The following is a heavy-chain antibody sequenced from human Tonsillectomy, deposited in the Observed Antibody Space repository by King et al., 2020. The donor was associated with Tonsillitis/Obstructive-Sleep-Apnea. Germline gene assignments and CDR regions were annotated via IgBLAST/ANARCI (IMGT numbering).Heavy chain of an antibody. D-gene: IGHD2-8*02. CDR3: TKALLASWVYFDS. V-gene: IGHV3-9*01. Sequence: VQLVESGGGLVQPGKSLRISCAASGFTFDDYPMHWVRQAPGKGLEWVSGISWNSGNIGDAVSVKGRFTISRDNAKNSLYLQMNSLRAEDTALYFCTKALLASWVYFDSWGQGTLVTVSS. J-gene: IGHJ4*02. CDR2: ISWNSGNI. CDR1: GFTFDDYP.